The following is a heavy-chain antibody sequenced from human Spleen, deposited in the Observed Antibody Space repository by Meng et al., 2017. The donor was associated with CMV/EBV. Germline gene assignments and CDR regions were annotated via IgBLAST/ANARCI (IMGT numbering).Heavy chain of an antibody. V-gene: IGHV4-39*07. CDR1: GGSINSGTYY. J-gene: IGHJ4*02. CDR3: AREGGASWFDY. D-gene: IGHD3-16*01. Sequence: SETLSLTCTVSGGSINSGTYYWGWVRQPPGKGLEWIGSISDTGATYYNASLGSRVTISLDTSKNDFSLKVNTVTAADTAVYYCAREGGASWFDYWGQGTLVTVSS. CDR2: ISDTGAT.